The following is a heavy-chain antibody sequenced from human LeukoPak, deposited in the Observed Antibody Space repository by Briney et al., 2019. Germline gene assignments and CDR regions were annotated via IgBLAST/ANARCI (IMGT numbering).Heavy chain of an antibody. CDR1: GGTFSSYA. CDR2: INPNSGGT. Sequence: ASVKVSCKASGGTFSSYAISWVRQAPGQGLEWMGWINPNSGGTNYAQKFQGRVTMTRDTSISTAYMELSRLRSDDTAVYYCARDRSKQLWFGELLFYYFDYWGRGTLVTVSS. V-gene: IGHV1-2*02. J-gene: IGHJ4*02. D-gene: IGHD3-10*01. CDR3: ARDRSKQLWFGELLFYYFDY.